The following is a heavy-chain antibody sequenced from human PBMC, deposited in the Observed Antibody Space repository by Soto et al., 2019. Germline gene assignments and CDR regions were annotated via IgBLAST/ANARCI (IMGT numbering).Heavy chain of an antibody. CDR2: IIPIFGTA. CDR1: GGTFSSYA. V-gene: IGHV1-69*12. Sequence: QVQLVQSGAEVKKPGSSVKVSCKASGGTFSSYAISWVRQAPGQGLEWMGGIIPIFGTANYAQKFQGRATITADESTSTAYMELSSLRSEDTAVYYCARAEHSPEPGASDYYYYGMDVWGQGTTVTVSS. CDR3: ARAEHSPEPGASDYYYYGMDV. D-gene: IGHD7-27*01. J-gene: IGHJ6*02.